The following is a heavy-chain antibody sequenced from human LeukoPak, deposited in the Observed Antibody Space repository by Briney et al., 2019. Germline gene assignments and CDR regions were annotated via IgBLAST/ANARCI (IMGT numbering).Heavy chain of an antibody. CDR2: ISSSSSYI. Sequence: GGSLRLSCAASGFTFSSYSMNWVRQAPGKGLEWVSSISSSSSYIYYADSVKGRFTISRDNAKNSLYLQMNSLRAEDTAVYYCARDGNTLGGYYFDYWGQGTLVTVSS. J-gene: IGHJ4*02. V-gene: IGHV3-21*01. CDR1: GFTFSSYS. CDR3: ARDGNTLGGYYFDY. D-gene: IGHD3-16*01.